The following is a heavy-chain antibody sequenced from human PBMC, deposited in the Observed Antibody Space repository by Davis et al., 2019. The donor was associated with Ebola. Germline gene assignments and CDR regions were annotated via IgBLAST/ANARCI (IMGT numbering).Heavy chain of an antibody. CDR2: ISQDGREK. D-gene: IGHD5-24*01. CDR3: ARGPVTRDAYRY. J-gene: IGHJ4*02. Sequence: GESLKISCAASGFTFRTYWMSWVRQAPGKGLEWVADISQDGREKNYVDSMKGRFTISRDNAQRSLYLQMHSLRADDTAVYYCARGPVTRDAYRYWGQGTRVTVSS. V-gene: IGHV3-7*03. CDR1: GFTFRTYW.